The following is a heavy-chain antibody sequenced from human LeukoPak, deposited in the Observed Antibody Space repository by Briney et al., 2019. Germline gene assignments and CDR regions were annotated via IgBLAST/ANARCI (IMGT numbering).Heavy chain of an antibody. CDR3: ARYRITIFGPPGWFDP. CDR2: INSDRSST. D-gene: IGHD3-3*01. Sequence: GGSLRLSCAASGFTFSSYWMHWVRQAPGKGLVWVSRINSDRSSTSYADSVKGRFTISRDNAKNTLYLQMNSLRAEDTAVYYCARYRITIFGPPGWFDPWGQGTLVTVSS. CDR1: GFTFSSYW. V-gene: IGHV3-74*01. J-gene: IGHJ5*02.